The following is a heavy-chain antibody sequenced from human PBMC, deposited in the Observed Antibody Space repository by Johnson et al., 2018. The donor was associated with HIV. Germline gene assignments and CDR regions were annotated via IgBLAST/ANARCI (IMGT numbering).Heavy chain of an antibody. Sequence: VQLVESGGGLVQPGGSLRLSCVASGFTFSSHWMTWVRQAPGKGLEWVAYIKQDGSEKYYVDSVKGRFTISRANAKNSLYLQMNSLRAEATAVYYCARDQDVDSNAWLDAFNIWGQGTMVTVSS. CDR2: IKQDGSEK. CDR3: ARDQDVDSNAWLDAFNI. CDR1: GFTFSSHW. J-gene: IGHJ3*02. V-gene: IGHV3-7*05. D-gene: IGHD3-22*01.